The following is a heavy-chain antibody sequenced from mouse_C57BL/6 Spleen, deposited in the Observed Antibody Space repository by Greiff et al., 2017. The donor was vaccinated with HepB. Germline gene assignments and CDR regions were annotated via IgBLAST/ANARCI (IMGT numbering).Heavy chain of an antibody. CDR1: GFTFSNYW. V-gene: IGHV6-3*01. Sequence: EVKVEESGGGLVQPGGSMKLSCVASGFTFSNYWMNWVRQSPEKGLEWVAQIRLKSDNYATHYAESVKGRFTISRDDSKSSVYLQMNNLRAEDTGIYYCTSTIVTTRDYFDYWGQGTTLTVSS. J-gene: IGHJ2*01. CDR3: TSTIVTTRDYFDY. D-gene: IGHD2-5*01. CDR2: IRLKSDNYAT.